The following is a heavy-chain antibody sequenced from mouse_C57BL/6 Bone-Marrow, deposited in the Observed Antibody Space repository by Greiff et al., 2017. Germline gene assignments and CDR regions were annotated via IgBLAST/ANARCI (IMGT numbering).Heavy chain of an antibody. J-gene: IGHJ1*03. CDR1: GYTFTSYW. CDR2: IDPSDSYT. D-gene: IGHD1-1*01. Sequence: QVQLQQSGAELVMPGASVKLSCKASGYTFTSYWMHWVKQRPGQGLEWIGEIDPSDSYTNYNQKFKGKSTLTVDNSSSTAYMQLSSLTSEDSAVYYCARRRYYDGSSYVWYFEVWGTGTTVTVSS. CDR3: ARRRYYDGSSYVWYFEV. V-gene: IGHV1-69*01.